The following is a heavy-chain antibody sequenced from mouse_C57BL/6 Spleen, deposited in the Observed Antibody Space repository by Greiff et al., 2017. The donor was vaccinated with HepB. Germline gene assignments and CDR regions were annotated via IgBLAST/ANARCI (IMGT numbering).Heavy chain of an antibody. V-gene: IGHV14-2*01. CDR2: IDPEDGET. J-gene: IGHJ2*01. D-gene: IGHD1-1*01. Sequence: VQLQQSGAELVKPGASVKLSCTASGFNINDYYMHWVKQRTEQGLEWIGRIDPEDGETKYAPNFKGKATITADTSSNTSYLQLSSLTSEDTAVYYCASYSGDYFDDWGQGTTLTVSS. CDR1: GFNINDYY. CDR3: ASYSGDYFDD.